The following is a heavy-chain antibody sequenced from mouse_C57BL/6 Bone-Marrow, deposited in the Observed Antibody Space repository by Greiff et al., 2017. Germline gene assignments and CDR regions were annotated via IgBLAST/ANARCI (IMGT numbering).Heavy chain of an antibody. J-gene: IGHJ2*01. V-gene: IGHV14-1*01. CDR1: GFNFKDYS. Sequence: VQLQQSGAGLVRPGASVKLSCAASGFNFKDYSMPWVRQRPEQGLEWIGRIGPEDGDTEYAPNFKGKVTMTADTATNTVYLQLSSLTSEDTAVYYCTRRCCFDYWGQGTTLTVSS. CDR2: IGPEDGDT. CDR3: TRRCCFDY.